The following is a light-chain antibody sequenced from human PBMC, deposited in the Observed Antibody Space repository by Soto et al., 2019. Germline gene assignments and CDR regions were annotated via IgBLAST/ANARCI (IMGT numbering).Light chain of an antibody. V-gene: IGLV2-14*03. CDR1: SSDVGAYIY. Sequence: QSALTQPASVSGSPGQSITISCGGTSSDVGAYIYVSWYQQFPGKAPKLIIYEVNNRPSGVSDRFSGSKSDTTAYLTISGLQAEDEADYYCSSYTSGSALYVFGTGTKVTVL. J-gene: IGLJ1*01. CDR3: SSYTSGSALYV. CDR2: EVN.